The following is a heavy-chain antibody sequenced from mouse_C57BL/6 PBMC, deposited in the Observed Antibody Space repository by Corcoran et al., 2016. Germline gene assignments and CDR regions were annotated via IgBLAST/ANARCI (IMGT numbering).Heavy chain of an antibody. J-gene: IGHJ2*01. V-gene: IGHV9-3*01. CDR2: INTYSGVP. CDR3: ERGEGY. Sequence: QIQLVQSGPELKKPGETVKISCKASGYTFTTYGMSWVKQAPGKGLKWMGWINTYSGVPTYADDFKGRFAFSLETSASTAYLQINNLKNEDTATYFYERGEGYWGQGTTLTVSS. CDR1: GYTFTTYG.